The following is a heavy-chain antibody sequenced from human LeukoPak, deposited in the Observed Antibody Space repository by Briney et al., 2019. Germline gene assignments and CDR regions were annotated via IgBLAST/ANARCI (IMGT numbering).Heavy chain of an antibody. J-gene: IGHJ3*02. D-gene: IGHD3-9*01. CDR2: IWYDGSNK. CDR1: GFTFSSYG. V-gene: IGHV3-33*01. CDR3: AREFDYDILTGIGFGGAFDI. Sequence: GGSLRLSCAASGFTFSSYGMHWVRQAPGKGLEWVAVIWYDGSNKYYADSVQGRFTISRDNSKNTLYVQMDSLRAEDTAVYYCAREFDYDILTGIGFGGAFDIWGQGTMVTVSS.